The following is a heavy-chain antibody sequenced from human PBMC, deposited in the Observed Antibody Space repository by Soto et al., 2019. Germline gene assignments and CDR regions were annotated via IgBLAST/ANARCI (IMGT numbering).Heavy chain of an antibody. V-gene: IGHV3-33*01. Sequence: QVQLVQSGGGVVQPGRSLRLSCGASGFTFSNYGMHWVRQAPGKGLEWVAVIWYDGKNKYYAESVKGRFTISRDNSKSTLYLKMNSLRAEDTAVYYCARDGLGFDFHYGMDVWGQGTTVTVSS. CDR3: ARDGLGFDFHYGMDV. CDR2: IWYDGKNK. CDR1: GFTFSNYG. D-gene: IGHD7-27*01. J-gene: IGHJ6*02.